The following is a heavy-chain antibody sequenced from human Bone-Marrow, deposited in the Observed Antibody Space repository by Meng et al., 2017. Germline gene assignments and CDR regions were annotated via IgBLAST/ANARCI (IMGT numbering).Heavy chain of an antibody. V-gene: IGHV3-21*01. D-gene: IGHD4-17*01. CDR1: GFTFRSYS. Sequence: GESLKISCAASGFTFRSYSMNWVRQAPGKGLEWVSSISSSSSYIYYADSVKGRFTISRDNAKNSLYLQMNSLRAEDTAVYYCARETPSNRDYGINWFDPWGQGTLVTVSS. CDR2: ISSSSSYI. CDR3: ARETPSNRDYGINWFDP. J-gene: IGHJ5*02.